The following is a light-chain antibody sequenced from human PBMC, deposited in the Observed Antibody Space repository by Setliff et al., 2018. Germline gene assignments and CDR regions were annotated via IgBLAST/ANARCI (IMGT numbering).Light chain of an antibody. CDR1: SSDVGAYNY. CDR3: SSYAGSNLDV. CDR2: EVS. Sequence: QSVLTQPPSASGSPGQSVTISCTGTSSDVGAYNYVSWYQQHPGKAPKVMIYEVSKRPSGVPDRFSASKSGNTASLTVSGLQAEDEADYYCSSYAGSNLDVFGTGTKGTVL. J-gene: IGLJ1*01. V-gene: IGLV2-8*01.